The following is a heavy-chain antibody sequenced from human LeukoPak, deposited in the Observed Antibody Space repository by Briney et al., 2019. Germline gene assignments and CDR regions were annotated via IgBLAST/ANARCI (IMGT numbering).Heavy chain of an antibody. J-gene: IGHJ4*02. CDR2: ISAYNGNT. CDR3: ARGRSSTSCSP. CDR1: GYTFTGYY. V-gene: IGHV1-18*04. D-gene: IGHD2-2*01. Sequence: ASVKVSCKASGYTFTGYYMHWVRQAPGQGLEWMGWISAYNGNTNYAQKLQGRVTMTTDTSTSTAYMELRSLRSDDTAVYYCARGRSSTSCSPWGQGTLVTVSS.